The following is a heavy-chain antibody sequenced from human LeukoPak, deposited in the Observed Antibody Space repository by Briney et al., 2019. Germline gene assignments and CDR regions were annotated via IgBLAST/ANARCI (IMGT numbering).Heavy chain of an antibody. CDR1: GYTFTGYY. CDR2: FDPEDGET. V-gene: IGHV1-24*01. J-gene: IGHJ4*02. D-gene: IGHD4-17*01. CDR3: ATQPPTEGIVTTLFY. Sequence: ASVKVSCKASGYTFTGYYMHWVRQAPGQGLEWMGGFDPEDGETIYAQKFQGRVTMTEDTSTDTAYMELSSLRSEDTAVYYCATQPPTEGIVTTLFYWGQGTLVTVSS.